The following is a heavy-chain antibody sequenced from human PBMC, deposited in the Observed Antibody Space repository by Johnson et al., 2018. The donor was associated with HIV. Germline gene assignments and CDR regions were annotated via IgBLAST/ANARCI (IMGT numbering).Heavy chain of an antibody. Sequence: VQLVESGGGVVQPGRSLRLSCTASGFTFSTNAMHWVRQAPGKGLEWVGQIKRKTDGGTTDYSAPVKGRFIISRDDSENTLYLQMNSLRAEDTAVYYCARDGVAGTSGEIWGQGTMVTVSS. J-gene: IGHJ3*02. CDR2: IKRKTDGGTT. V-gene: IGHV3-15*01. D-gene: IGHD6-19*01. CDR3: ARDGVAGTSGEI. CDR1: GFTFSTNA.